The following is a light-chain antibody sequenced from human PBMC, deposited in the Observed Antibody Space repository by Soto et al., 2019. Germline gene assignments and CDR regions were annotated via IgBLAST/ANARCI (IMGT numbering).Light chain of an antibody. J-gene: IGKJ1*01. CDR2: DAS. V-gene: IGKV3-11*01. CDR3: QQRSHWPT. CDR1: QSVSSH. Sequence: EIVMTQSPVTLSVSPGERASLSCRASQSVSSHLAWYQQKPGQSPRLLIYDASNRATGIPARFSGSGSGTDFTLTISSLEPEDFAFYFCQQRSHWPTFGQGTKVDIK.